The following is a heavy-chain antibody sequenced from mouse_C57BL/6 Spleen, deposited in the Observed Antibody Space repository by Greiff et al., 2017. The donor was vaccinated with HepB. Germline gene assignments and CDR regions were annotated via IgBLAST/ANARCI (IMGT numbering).Heavy chain of an antibody. V-gene: IGHV5-16*01. CDR2: INYDGSST. D-gene: IGHD1-1*01. Sequence: EVQLVESEGGLVQPGSSMKLSCTASGFTFSDYYMAWVRQVPEKGLEWVANINYDGSSTYYLDSLKSRFIISRDNAKNILYLQMSSLKSEDTATYYCAREGYYGRDWYFDVGGTGTTVTVSS. CDR3: AREGYYGRDWYFDV. J-gene: IGHJ1*03. CDR1: GFTFSDYY.